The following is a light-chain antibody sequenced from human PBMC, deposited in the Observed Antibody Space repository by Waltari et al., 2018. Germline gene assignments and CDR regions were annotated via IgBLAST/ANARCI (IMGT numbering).Light chain of an antibody. J-gene: IGLJ3*02. CDR3: ITYTSRSTWV. CDR2: DVS. CDR1: SRHVGGSNS. Sequence: SALTQPASVSGSPAQSLTIPCTRTSRHVGGSNSVSWYQQRPGKAPKLMISDVSTRRSGVSIRFSGAQSGNTASLTISRLQAEDEAVYFCITYTSRSTWVFGGGTKLTVL. V-gene: IGLV2-14*01.